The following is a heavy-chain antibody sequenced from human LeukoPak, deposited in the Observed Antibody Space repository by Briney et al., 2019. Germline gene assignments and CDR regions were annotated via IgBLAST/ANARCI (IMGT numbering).Heavy chain of an antibody. CDR2: ISSSSNI. J-gene: IGHJ5*02. D-gene: IGHD6-19*01. CDR1: GFTFSSYS. Sequence: GGSLRLSCAASGFTFSSYSMNWVRQAPGKGLEWVSSISSSSNIYYTDSVKGRFTISRGNAKKSLYLQMNSLRAEDTAVYYCARPYSSGWDNWFVPWGQGTLVTVSS. CDR3: ARPYSSGWDNWFVP. V-gene: IGHV3-21*01.